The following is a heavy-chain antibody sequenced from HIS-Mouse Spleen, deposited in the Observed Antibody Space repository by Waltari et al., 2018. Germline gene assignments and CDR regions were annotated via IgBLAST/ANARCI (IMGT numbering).Heavy chain of an antibody. J-gene: IGHJ4*02. D-gene: IGHD7-27*01. V-gene: IGHV3-23*01. CDR3: ATNWGYDY. CDR2: SSGSCGRT. Sequence: EVQLLESGGGLVLPGGSLRLSCAASGFTFSSYAMSWFRKGPGKGLGWVSASSGSCGRTYYADYVKGRFTISRDNSKNTLYLQMNSLRAEDTAVYYCATNWGYDYWGQGTLVTVSS. CDR1: GFTFSSYA.